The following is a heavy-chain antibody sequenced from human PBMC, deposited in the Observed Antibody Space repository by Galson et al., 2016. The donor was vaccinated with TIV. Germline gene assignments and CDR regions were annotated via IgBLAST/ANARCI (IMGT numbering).Heavy chain of an antibody. D-gene: IGHD6-13*01. CDR2: SDRYGTGA. CDR1: GFNLSIYW. J-gene: IGHJ6*03. Sequence: SLRLSCAASGFNLSIYWMHWVRQAPGKGLEWVARSDRYGTGANYADSVNDRFTISRDNSKNTPYLQINSLSAEDTAVYYCAKGAAGRLYYYYHMDVWGRGTTVTVSS. V-gene: IGHV3-74*01. CDR3: AKGAAGRLYYYYHMDV.